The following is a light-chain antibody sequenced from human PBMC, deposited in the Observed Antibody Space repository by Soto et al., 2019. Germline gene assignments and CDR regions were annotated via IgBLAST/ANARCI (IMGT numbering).Light chain of an antibody. J-gene: IGLJ3*02. CDR3: APWDDSLSGPV. V-gene: IGLV1-44*01. CDR1: SYNIGSNT. Sequence: QSVLTQPPSASGTPGQRVTISCSGSSYNIGSNTVNWYQQLPGTAPKLLIYNNDQRPSGVPDRFSGSKSGTSASLAISGLQSEDEADYYCAPWDDSLSGPVFGGGTKVTVL. CDR2: NND.